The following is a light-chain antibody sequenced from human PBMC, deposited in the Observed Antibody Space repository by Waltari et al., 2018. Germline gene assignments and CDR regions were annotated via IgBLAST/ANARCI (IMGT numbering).Light chain of an antibody. Sequence: IVLTQSPGTLSLSPGERATLSCRASQSVSSSYLAWYQQKPGQAPRLLIYGASNRATGIPDRFSGSGSETDFTLTISRLEPEDFAVYYCQQYGTSPTTFGQGTKVEIK. CDR1: QSVSSSY. J-gene: IGKJ1*01. CDR2: GAS. V-gene: IGKV3-20*01. CDR3: QQYGTSPTT.